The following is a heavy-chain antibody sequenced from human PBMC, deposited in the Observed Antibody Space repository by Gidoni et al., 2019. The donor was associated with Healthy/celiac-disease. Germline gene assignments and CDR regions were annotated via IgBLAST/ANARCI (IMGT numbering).Heavy chain of an antibody. CDR2: IKQDGSEK. J-gene: IGHJ6*02. V-gene: IGHV3-7*03. Sequence: EVQLVEAGGGLVQPGWSLRLSCAASGFTFCSYWMGWVRQAQGKGLEWVANIKQDGSEKYYVNSVKGRITISRDNAKNSLYLQMNSLRAEDTAVYYCARDEGPPYYYGMDVWGQGTTVTVSS. CDR3: ARDEGPPYYYGMDV. CDR1: GFTFCSYW.